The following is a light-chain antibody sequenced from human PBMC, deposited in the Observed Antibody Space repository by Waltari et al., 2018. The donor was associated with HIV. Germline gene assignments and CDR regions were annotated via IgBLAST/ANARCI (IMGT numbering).Light chain of an antibody. J-gene: IGLJ2*01. CDR3: ATWDDGLNALL. V-gene: IGLV1-36*01. CDR2: HDD. CDR1: HSNIASRA. Sequence: QSVLTQSPSLSEATGQRVTISCSRSHSNIASRAVTWYRQSPGKPPKLLVYHDDLILSGVSDRLSASKSGTSASLAINDLQSEDESLYYCATWDDGLNALLFGGGTKVTVL.